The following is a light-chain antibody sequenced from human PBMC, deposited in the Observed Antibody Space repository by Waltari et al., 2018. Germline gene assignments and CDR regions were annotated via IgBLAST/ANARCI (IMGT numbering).Light chain of an antibody. J-gene: IGLJ3*02. CDR3: ATWDESPSGHWV. CDR2: RND. V-gene: IGLV1-44*01. Sequence: QSVLSQPPSASGTPGQRVTISCAGRASNHGEHVGNWCQQVPGKAPKLLIYRNDLRPSGVPDRFSGSKSGTSASLAISGLQSEDEADYYCATWDESPSGHWVFGGGTKVTVL. CDR1: ASNHGEHV.